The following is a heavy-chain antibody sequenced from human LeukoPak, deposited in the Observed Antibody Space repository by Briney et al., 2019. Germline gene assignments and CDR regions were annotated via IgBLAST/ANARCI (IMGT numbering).Heavy chain of an antibody. CDR3: AREGGYSYDPYYYGLDV. D-gene: IGHD5-18*01. CDR1: GFTFSSYA. CDR2: ISSDGSIK. V-gene: IGHV3-30-3*01. J-gene: IGHJ6*02. Sequence: GGSLRLSCAASGFTFSSYAMHWVRQAPGKGLEWVAVISSDGSIKYYVDSVKGRFTISRDNSKNTLYLQMDSLRAEDTAVYYCAREGGYSYDPYYYGLDVWGQGTTVTVSS.